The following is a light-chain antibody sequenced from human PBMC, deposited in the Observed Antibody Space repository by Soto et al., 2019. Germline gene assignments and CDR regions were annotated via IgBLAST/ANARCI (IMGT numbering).Light chain of an antibody. CDR1: SSDVGGYNY. CDR3: CSYAGGPYV. Sequence: QSALTQPRSVSGSPGQSVTISCTGTSSDVGGYNYVSWYQQHPGKAPKLIICDVSKRPSGVPDRFSGSKSGNTASLTISGLQAEDEADYSCCSYAGGPYVFGTGTKVTVL. CDR2: DVS. V-gene: IGLV2-11*01. J-gene: IGLJ1*01.